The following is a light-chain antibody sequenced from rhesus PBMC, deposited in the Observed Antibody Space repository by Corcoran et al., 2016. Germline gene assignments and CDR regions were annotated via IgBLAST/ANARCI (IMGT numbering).Light chain of an antibody. CDR1: QSVSSY. CDR3: YQHSSGYS. CDR2: GAS. Sequence: QVILTQSPATLSLSPGERATLSCRASQSVSSYLAWYQQKPGQAPRLLIYGASSRATGIPDRLSGSGSGTDFTLPISSLEPEDVGVYHCYQHSSGYSFGQGTKVEIK. V-gene: IGKV3-10*01. J-gene: IGKJ2*01.